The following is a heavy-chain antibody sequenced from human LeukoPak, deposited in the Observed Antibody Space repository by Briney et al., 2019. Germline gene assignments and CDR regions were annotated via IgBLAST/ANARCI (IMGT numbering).Heavy chain of an antibody. Sequence: GGSLRLSCAASGFTFSSYWMSWVRQAPGKGLEWVANIKEDGSEKYNMDSVKGRFTISRDNAKNSLYLQMNSLRAEDTAVYYCARFIRGVTQSSYDSWGQGTLVTVSS. J-gene: IGHJ4*02. D-gene: IGHD3-10*01. V-gene: IGHV3-7*01. CDR1: GFTFSSYW. CDR3: ARFIRGVTQSSYDS. CDR2: IKEDGSEK.